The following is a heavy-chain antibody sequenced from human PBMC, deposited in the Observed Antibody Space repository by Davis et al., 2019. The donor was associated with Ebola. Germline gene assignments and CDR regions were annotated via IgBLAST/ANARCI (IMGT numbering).Heavy chain of an antibody. CDR1: GFTFSDHY. V-gene: IGHV3-72*01. D-gene: IGHD6-19*01. Sequence: GESLKISCAASGFTFSDHYMDWVRQAPGKGLEWVGRSRNKANSYTTEYAASVKARFTISRDDSKNSLFLQMNSLEAEDTAVYYCARIRMGSRGDYYFDYWGQGTLVTVSS. CDR2: SRNKANSYTT. J-gene: IGHJ4*02. CDR3: ARIRMGSRGDYYFDY.